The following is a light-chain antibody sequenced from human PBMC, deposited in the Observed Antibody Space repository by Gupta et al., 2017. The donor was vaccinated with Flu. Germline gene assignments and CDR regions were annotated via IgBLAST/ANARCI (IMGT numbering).Light chain of an antibody. V-gene: IGKV3-11*01. Sequence: GERGTLSCRASEGVSSYLGWYQQKPGQAPRLLFYDASNRAIGIPARFSGSGSGTDFTLTISRLEREDFAVYSCQESSNWPLTFGGGTKVEIK. CDR1: EGVSSY. CDR2: DAS. J-gene: IGKJ4*01. CDR3: QESSNWPLT.